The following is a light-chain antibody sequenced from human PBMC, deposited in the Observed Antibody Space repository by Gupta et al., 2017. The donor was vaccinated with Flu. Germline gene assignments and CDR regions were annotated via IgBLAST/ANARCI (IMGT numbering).Light chain of an antibody. V-gene: IGLV2-14*03. CDR2: EVD. CDR1: SSDIGGCDY. CDR3: CSYTNFSILGV. Sequence: ITISSTGASSDIGGCDYFSWYQQLPDKAPKLMIYEVDKRPSGVSTRFSGSKSGTTASLTISGLQAEDGADYYCCSYTNFSILGVFGTGTKVTVL. J-gene: IGLJ1*01.